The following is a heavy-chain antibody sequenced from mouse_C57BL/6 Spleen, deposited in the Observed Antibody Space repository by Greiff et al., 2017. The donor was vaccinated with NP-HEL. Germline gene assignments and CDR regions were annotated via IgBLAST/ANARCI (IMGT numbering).Heavy chain of an antibody. CDR2: IWSGGST. CDR1: GFSLTSYG. CDR3: ARNIVTTRGYYAMDY. D-gene: IGHD2-5*01. Sequence: VQRVESGPGLVQPSQSLSITCTVSGFSLTSYGVHWVRQSPGKGLEWLGVIWSGGSTDYNAAFISRLSISKDNSKSQVFFKMNSLQADDTAIYYCARNIVTTRGYYAMDYWGQGTSVTVSS. J-gene: IGHJ4*01. V-gene: IGHV2-2*01.